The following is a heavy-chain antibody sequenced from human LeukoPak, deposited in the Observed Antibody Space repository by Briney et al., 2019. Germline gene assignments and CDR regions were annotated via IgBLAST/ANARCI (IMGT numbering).Heavy chain of an antibody. J-gene: IGHJ2*01. CDR2: IIPIFGTA. V-gene: IGHV1-69*13. Sequence: SVKVSCKASGGTFSSYAISWVRQAPGQGLEWMGGIIPIFGTANYAQKFQGRVTITADESTSTAYMELGSLRSEDTAVYYCARALAPSGYCSGGSCYSPGGLSNWYFDLWGRGTLVTVSS. CDR1: GGTFSSYA. CDR3: ARALAPSGYCSGGSCYSPGGLSNWYFDL. D-gene: IGHD2-15*01.